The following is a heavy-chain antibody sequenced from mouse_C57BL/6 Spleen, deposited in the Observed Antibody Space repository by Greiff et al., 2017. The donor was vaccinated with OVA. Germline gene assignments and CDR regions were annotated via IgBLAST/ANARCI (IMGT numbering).Heavy chain of an antibody. J-gene: IGHJ2*01. Sequence: VQLQQSGAELVRPGASVKLSCTASGFTIKDDYMHWVKQRPEQGLEWIGWIDPENGDTEYASKFQGKASITADTSSNTAYLQLSSLTSEDTAVYYGTTITTVVAPGYWGQGTTLTVSS. V-gene: IGHV14-4*01. CDR1: GFTIKDDY. CDR3: TTITTVVAPGY. D-gene: IGHD1-1*01. CDR2: IDPENGDT.